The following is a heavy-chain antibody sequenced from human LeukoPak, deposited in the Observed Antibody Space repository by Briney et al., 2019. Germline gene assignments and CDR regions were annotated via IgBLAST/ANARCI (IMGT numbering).Heavy chain of an antibody. CDR1: GYTLNELS. CDR3: ATREVAGAFDI. D-gene: IGHD2-15*01. CDR2: FDPEDAET. V-gene: IGHV1-24*01. J-gene: IGHJ3*02. Sequence: ASVKVSCKVSGYTLNELSIHWVRQAPGKGLEWMGGFDPEDAETIYTQKFQGRVTMTEDTSTDTAYMELSSLRSEDTAVYYCATREVAGAFDIWGQGTMVTVSS.